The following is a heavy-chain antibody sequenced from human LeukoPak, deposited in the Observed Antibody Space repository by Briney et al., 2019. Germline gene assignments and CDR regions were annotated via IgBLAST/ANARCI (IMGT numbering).Heavy chain of an antibody. J-gene: IGHJ4*02. D-gene: IGHD7-27*01. CDR1: GFTFSDYY. V-gene: IGHV3-11*03. Sequence: GGSLRLSCAASGFTFSDYYMSWIRHAPAQGRGWVSEIRSSSTYTNYADSVKGRFTISRDKSKNTMSLQMNSLSAEDTAVYYCAKDRPLDWGYHFDFWGQGTLVTVSS. CDR2: IRSSSTYT. CDR3: AKDRPLDWGYHFDF.